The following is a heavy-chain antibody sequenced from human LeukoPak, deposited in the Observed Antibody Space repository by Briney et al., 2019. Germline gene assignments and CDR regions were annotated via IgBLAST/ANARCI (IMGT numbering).Heavy chain of an antibody. D-gene: IGHD2-15*01. Sequence: GGSLRLSCAASGFTFSSYGMHWVRQAPGKGLEWVAVIWNDASHDNYVDSVKGRFSIPRDNSKNTLYLQMNSLRAEDTAVYYCARDLCSGGSCRYADYWGQGTLVTVSS. CDR3: ARDLCSGGSCRYADY. V-gene: IGHV3-33*01. CDR1: GFTFSSYG. CDR2: IWNDASHD. J-gene: IGHJ4*02.